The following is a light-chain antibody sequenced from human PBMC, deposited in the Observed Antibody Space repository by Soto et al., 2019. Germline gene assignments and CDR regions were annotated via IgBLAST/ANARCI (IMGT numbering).Light chain of an antibody. CDR2: AAS. CDR1: QSISNY. Sequence: DILMTQSPSSRSSSVGDRVTITCRASQSISNYLNLYQQKPGKAPNLLIYAASTLQSGVPSRFSGGGSGTDFTPTISSLQPEDFATYYCQQSYNIPRTFGQGTRLEIK. CDR3: QQSYNIPRT. V-gene: IGKV1-39*01. J-gene: IGKJ5*01.